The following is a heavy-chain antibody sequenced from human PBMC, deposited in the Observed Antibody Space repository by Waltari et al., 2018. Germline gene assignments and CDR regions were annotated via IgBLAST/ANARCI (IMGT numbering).Heavy chain of an antibody. J-gene: IGHJ6*02. CDR2: INAGNGNT. V-gene: IGHV1-3*01. Sequence: WVRQAPGQRLEWMGWINAGNGNTKYSQKFQGRVTITRDTSASTAYMELSSLRSEDTAVYYCARLWFGYYYYGMDVWGQGTTVTVSS. CDR3: ARLWFGYYYYGMDV. D-gene: IGHD3-10*01.